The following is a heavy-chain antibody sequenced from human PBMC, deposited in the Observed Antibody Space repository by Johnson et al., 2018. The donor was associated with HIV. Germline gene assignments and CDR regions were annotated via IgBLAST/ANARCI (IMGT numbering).Heavy chain of an antibody. CDR3: ARERGYSSVLWKLSEDAFDI. Sequence: VQLVESGGGLVQPGGSLRLSCAASGFTFSSYWMHWVRQAPGKGLLWVSRINSAGSSTGYADSVKGRFTISRDNAKNTLYLQMNSLRAEDTAVYYCARERGYSSVLWKLSEDAFDIWGQGTMVTVSS. J-gene: IGHJ3*02. CDR2: INSAGSST. CDR1: GFTFSSYW. D-gene: IGHD6-19*01. V-gene: IGHV3-74*01.